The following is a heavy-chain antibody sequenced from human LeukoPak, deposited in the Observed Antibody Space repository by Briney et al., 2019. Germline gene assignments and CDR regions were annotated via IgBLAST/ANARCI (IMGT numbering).Heavy chain of an antibody. J-gene: IGHJ1*01. D-gene: IGHD4-11*01. CDR3: AKGAQRGFDYSNSLQN. CDR2: IWSDGSDK. Sequence: HPGGSLRLSCAASGFTFSHYGMHWVRQTPGAGLEWVAVIWSDGSDKYYAKSVKGRFTISRDNSKNSLFLQMNSLRAEDTAVYYCAKGAQRGFDYSNSLQNWGQGILVTVSS. CDR1: GFTFSHYG. V-gene: IGHV3-33*06.